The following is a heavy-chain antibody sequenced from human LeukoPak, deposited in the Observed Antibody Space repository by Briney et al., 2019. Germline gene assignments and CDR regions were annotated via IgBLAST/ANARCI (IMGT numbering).Heavy chain of an antibody. CDR2: ISAYNGHT. J-gene: IGHJ4*02. CDR1: GYTFTSYG. D-gene: IGHD4-11*01. V-gene: IGHV1-18*01. Sequence: ASVKVSCKASGYTFTSYGISWVRQVPGQGLEWMGWISAYNGHTKFAQKFQGGVTMTTDTSTTTAYLELRSLRSDDTAVYYCASGLQWPGFDYWGQGTPVTVSS. CDR3: ASGLQWPGFDY.